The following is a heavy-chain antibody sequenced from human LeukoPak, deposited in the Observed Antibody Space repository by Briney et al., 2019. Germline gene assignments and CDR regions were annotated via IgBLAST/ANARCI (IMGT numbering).Heavy chain of an antibody. J-gene: IGHJ4*02. Sequence: SQTLSLTCTVSGGSISSGSYYWSWIRQPAGKGLEWIGRIYTSGSTNYNPSLKSRVTMSVDTSKNQFSLKLSSVTAADTAVYYCARERGAATAMSFDYWGQGTLVTVSS. V-gene: IGHV4-61*02. D-gene: IGHD2-2*01. CDR2: IYTSGST. CDR3: ARERGAATAMSFDY. CDR1: GGSISSGSYY.